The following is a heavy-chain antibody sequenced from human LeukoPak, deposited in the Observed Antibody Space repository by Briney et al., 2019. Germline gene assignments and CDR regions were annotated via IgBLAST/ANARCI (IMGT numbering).Heavy chain of an antibody. CDR3: ARTPQGDNYFDY. D-gene: IGHD3-9*01. J-gene: IGHJ4*02. CDR1: GGSINNYY. Sequence: SETLSLTCTVSGGSINNYYWTWIRQPAGKGLEWIGRIYSSGKTNYNPSLKSRVTMSVDTSNNQLSLMMTSVTAADTAVFYCARTPQGDNYFDYWGQGHLVTVSS. V-gene: IGHV4-4*07. CDR2: IYSSGKT.